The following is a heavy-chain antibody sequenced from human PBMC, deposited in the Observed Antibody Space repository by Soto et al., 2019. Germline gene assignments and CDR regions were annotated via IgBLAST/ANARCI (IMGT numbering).Heavy chain of an antibody. CDR2: ITDSGVST. Sequence: GGSLRLSGAASVFTFSSVAMAWVRQAPGKGLEWVSSITDSGVSTDYADSVKGRFTISRDNSRNTLYLQMNSLRADDTAVYYCAKLYWNPRYFDYWGQGTRVTVSS. V-gene: IGHV3-23*01. CDR3: AKLYWNPRYFDY. D-gene: IGHD1-1*01. J-gene: IGHJ4*02. CDR1: VFTFSSVA.